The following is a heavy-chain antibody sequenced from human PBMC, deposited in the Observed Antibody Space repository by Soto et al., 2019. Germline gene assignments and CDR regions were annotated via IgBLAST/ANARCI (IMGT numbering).Heavy chain of an antibody. D-gene: IGHD5-18*01. Sequence: GGSLRLSCAASGFTFDDYAMHWVRQAPGKGLEWVSLISWDGGSTYYADSVKGRFTISRDNSKNSLYLQMNSLRAEDTALYYCAKDGYSYGYYYYGMDVWGQGTTVTVS. V-gene: IGHV3-43D*03. CDR2: ISWDGGST. CDR1: GFTFDDYA. J-gene: IGHJ6*02. CDR3: AKDGYSYGYYYYGMDV.